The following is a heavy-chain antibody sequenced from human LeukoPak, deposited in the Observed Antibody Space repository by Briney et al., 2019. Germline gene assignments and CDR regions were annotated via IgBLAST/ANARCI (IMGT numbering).Heavy chain of an antibody. CDR2: IYYSGST. J-gene: IGHJ3*02. Sequence: SETLSLTCTVSGGSISSYYWSWIRQPPGKGLEWIGYIYYSGSTNYNPSLKSRVTISVDTSKNQFSLKLSSVTAADTAVYYCARGHLVTAFDIWGQGTMVTVSS. CDR1: GGSISSYY. V-gene: IGHV4-59*01. D-gene: IGHD2/OR15-2a*01. CDR3: ARGHLVTAFDI.